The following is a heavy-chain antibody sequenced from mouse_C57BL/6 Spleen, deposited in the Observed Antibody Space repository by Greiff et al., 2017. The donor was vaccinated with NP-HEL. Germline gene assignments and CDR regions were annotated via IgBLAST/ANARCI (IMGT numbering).Heavy chain of an antibody. V-gene: IGHV1-50*01. J-gene: IGHJ3*01. CDR1: GYTFTSYW. CDR3: ATPPFAY. CDR2: IDPSDSNT. Sequence: VQLQQPGAELVKPGASVKLSCKASGYTFTSYWMQWVKQRPGQGLEWIGEIDPSDSNTNYNQTFKGKATLTVDTSSSTAYMQHSSLTSEDSAVYYCATPPFAYWGKGTLVTVSA.